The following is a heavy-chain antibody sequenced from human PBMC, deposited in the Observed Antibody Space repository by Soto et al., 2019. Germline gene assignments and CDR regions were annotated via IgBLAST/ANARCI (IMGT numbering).Heavy chain of an antibody. CDR3: ARPPYGDYGVSYYYYGMDV. CDR1: GGTFSSYA. J-gene: IGHJ6*02. Sequence: QVQLVQSGAEVKKPGSSVKVSCKASGGTFSSYAISWVRQAPGQGLEWMGGIIPIFGTADYAQKFQGRVTITADESTNTAYMELSSRRSEDTAVYYCARPPYGDYGVSYYYYGMDVWGQGTTVTVSS. V-gene: IGHV1-69*12. CDR2: IIPIFGTA. D-gene: IGHD4-17*01.